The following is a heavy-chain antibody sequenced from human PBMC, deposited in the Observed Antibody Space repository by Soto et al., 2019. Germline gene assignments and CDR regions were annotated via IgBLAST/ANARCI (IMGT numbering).Heavy chain of an antibody. D-gene: IGHD3-16*01. CDR1: GFTFSSYA. V-gene: IGHV3-23*01. CDR3: ANNDYVWGSYYGMDV. CDR2: ISGSGGST. J-gene: IGHJ6*02. Sequence: PVGSLRLSCAASGFTFSSYAMSWVRQAPGKGLEWVSAISGSGGSTYYADSVKGRFTISRDNSKNTLYLQMNSLRAEDTAVYYCANNDYVWGSYYGMDVWGQGTTVTVSS.